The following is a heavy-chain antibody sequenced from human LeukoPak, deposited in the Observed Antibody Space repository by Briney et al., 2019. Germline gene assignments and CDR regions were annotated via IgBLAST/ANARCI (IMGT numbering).Heavy chain of an antibody. CDR3: ARGPSRPMVRGVPHRFDP. Sequence: PGRSLRLSCAASGFTFDDYAMHWVRQAPGKGLEWVSGISWNSGSIGYADSVKGRFTISRDNAKNSLYLQMNSLRAEDTALYYCARGPSRPMVRGVPHRFDPWGQGTLVTVSS. CDR2: ISWNSGSI. CDR1: GFTFDDYA. V-gene: IGHV3-9*01. D-gene: IGHD3-10*01. J-gene: IGHJ5*02.